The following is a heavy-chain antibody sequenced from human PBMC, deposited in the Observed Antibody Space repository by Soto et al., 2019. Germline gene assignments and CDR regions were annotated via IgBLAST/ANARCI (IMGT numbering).Heavy chain of an antibody. CDR3: AADTGDIEVVPATT. J-gene: IGHJ4*02. Sequence: GGSLRLSCAASGLNFEKCSMNWVRQPPGKGPEWLASISPASTYIRYADSVKGRFTISRDNARNSLSLQMMSLRADDTAMYFCAADTGDIEVVPATTWGQGTLVTVS. CDR2: ISPASTYI. V-gene: IGHV3-21*04. CDR1: GLNFEKCS. D-gene: IGHD2-15*01.